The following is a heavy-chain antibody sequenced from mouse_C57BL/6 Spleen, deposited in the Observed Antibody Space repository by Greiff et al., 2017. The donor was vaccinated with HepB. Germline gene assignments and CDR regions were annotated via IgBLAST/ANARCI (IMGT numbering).Heavy chain of an antibody. CDR3: ARVYYSNYVGFAY. D-gene: IGHD2-5*01. CDR1: GFSLTSYG. CDR2: IWSGGST. J-gene: IGHJ3*01. V-gene: IGHV2-2*01. Sequence: QVQLQQSGPGLVQPSQSLSITCTVSGFSLTSYGVHWVRQSPGKGLEWLGVIWSGGSTDYTAAFISRLSISKDNSKSQVFFKMNSLQADDTAIYYCARVYYSNYVGFAYWGQGTLVTVSA.